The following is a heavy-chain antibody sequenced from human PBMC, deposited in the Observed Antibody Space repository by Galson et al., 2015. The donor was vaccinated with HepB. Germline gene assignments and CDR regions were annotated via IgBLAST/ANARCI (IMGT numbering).Heavy chain of an antibody. D-gene: IGHD6-19*01. Sequence: SLRLSCAASGFTFSSYAMHWVRQAPGKGLEWVAVISYDGSNKYYADSVKGRFTISRDNSKNTLYLQMNSLRAEDTAVYYCAREAVAGTSYFDYWGQGTLVTVSS. CDR2: ISYDGSNK. CDR3: AREAVAGTSYFDY. J-gene: IGHJ4*02. V-gene: IGHV3-30-3*01. CDR1: GFTFSSYA.